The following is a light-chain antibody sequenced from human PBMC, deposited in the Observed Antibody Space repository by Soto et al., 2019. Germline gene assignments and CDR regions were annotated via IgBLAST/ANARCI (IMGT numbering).Light chain of an antibody. CDR1: ESLVHSDGETY. CDR2: KIS. V-gene: IGKV2-24*01. CDR3: MQSTQFPRT. Sequence: DIVLTQTPLSSPVTLGQPASISCTASESLVHSDGETYLSWLHQRPGQPPRLLIYKISTRFSGVPDRFSGSGAGTYFTLKIRRVEAADVGVYYCMQSTQFPRTFGQGTNVDLK. J-gene: IGKJ1*01.